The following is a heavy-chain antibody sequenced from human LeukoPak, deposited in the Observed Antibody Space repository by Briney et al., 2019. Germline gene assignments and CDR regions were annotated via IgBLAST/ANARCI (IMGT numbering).Heavy chain of an antibody. CDR2: IYYSGST. J-gene: IGHJ6*02. CDR3: ARTGYSSSYDYYYYGMDV. Sequence: PSETLSLTCTVSGGSISSYYWSWIRQPPGKGLEWIGYIYYSGSTNYNPSLKSRVTISVGTSKNQFSLKLSSVTAADTAVYYCARTGYSSSYDYYYYGMDVWGQGTTVTVSS. V-gene: IGHV4-59*01. D-gene: IGHD6-13*01. CDR1: GGSISSYY.